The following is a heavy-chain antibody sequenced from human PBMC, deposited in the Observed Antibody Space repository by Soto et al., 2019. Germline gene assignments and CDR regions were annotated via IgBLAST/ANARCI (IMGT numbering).Heavy chain of an antibody. CDR3: AKKEEYDHVWGKYPVD. CDR1: GFTFPNYA. J-gene: IGHJ4*03. V-gene: IGHV3-23*01. CDR2: INGPGDDT. Sequence: PGGSLRLSCAASGFTFPNYAMSWVRQAPGKGLEWVSSINGPGDDTYYADSVKGRFTISRDNSKNTLYLQMNSLRAEDTALYYCAKKEEYDHVWGKYPVDWGQGTQVTVSS. D-gene: IGHD3-16*01.